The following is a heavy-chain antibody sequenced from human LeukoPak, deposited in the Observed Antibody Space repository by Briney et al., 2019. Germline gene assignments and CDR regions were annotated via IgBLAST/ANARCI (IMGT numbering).Heavy chain of an antibody. D-gene: IGHD2-2*01. V-gene: IGHV3-48*01. J-gene: IGHJ3*02. CDR1: GFTFSSYT. Sequence: PGGSLRLSCAASGFTFSSYTMNWVRQAPGKGLEWVSYISSSSSTIYYADSVKGRFTISRDNAKNSLYLQMNSLRAEDTAVYYCARPDLGYCSSTSCPSAFDIWGQGTMVTVSS. CDR2: ISSSSSTI. CDR3: ARPDLGYCSSTSCPSAFDI.